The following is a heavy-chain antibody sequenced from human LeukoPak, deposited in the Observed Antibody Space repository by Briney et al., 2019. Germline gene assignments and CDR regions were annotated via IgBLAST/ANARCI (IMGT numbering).Heavy chain of an antibody. CDR3: ARASRSAFDY. CDR2: IYTGGST. V-gene: IGHV4-4*07. J-gene: IGHJ4*02. Sequence: PSETLSLTCTVSGGSISSYDWSWIRQPAGKGLEWIGRIYTGGSTNYNPSLKRRVTMSVDTSENQFSLKLSSVTAADTAVYYCARASRSAFDYWGQGTLVTVSS. CDR1: GGSISSYD.